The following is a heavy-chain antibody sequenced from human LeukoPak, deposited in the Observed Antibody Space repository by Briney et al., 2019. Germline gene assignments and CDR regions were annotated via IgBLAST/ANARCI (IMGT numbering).Heavy chain of an antibody. Sequence: GGSLRLSCAASGFTFSNYYMSWIRQAPGKGLECVSYISGSGADISYVDSVKGRFTISRDNTKNSLYLQMDNLRAEDTAVYYCAKDLSWDTYYDSSGYYPQYFQHWGQGTLVTVSS. D-gene: IGHD3-22*01. CDR2: ISGSGADI. J-gene: IGHJ1*01. CDR3: AKDLSWDTYYDSSGYYPQYFQH. CDR1: GFTFSNYY. V-gene: IGHV3-11*01.